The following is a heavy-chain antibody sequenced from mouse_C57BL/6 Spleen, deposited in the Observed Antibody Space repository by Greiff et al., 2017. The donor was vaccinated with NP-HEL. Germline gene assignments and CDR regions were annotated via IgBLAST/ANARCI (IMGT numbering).Heavy chain of an antibody. J-gene: IGHJ2*01. CDR1: GYTFTSYW. CDR3: ARSGTAQATDYFDY. V-gene: IGHV1-69*01. D-gene: IGHD3-2*02. CDR2: IDPSDSYT. Sequence: VQLQQPGAELVMPGASVKLSCKASGYTFTSYWMHWVKQRPGQGLEWIGEIDPSDSYTNYNQKFKGKSTLTVDKSSSTAYMQLSSLTSEDSAVYYCARSGTAQATDYFDYWGQGTTLTVSS.